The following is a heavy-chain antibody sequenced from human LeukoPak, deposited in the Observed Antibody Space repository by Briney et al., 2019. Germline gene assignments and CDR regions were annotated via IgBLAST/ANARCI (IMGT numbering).Heavy chain of an antibody. CDR2: IFYSGTT. CDR1: GGSISSSSYC. D-gene: IGHD3-22*01. J-gene: IGHJ5*02. CDR3: ARYYGGSGYYAASFDP. Sequence: SETLSLTCTVSGGSISSSSYCWGWIRQPPGKGLEWIGTIFYSGTTYYNPSLKSRVTISVDTSKNQFSLKLSSVTAADTAVYYCARYYGGSGYYAASFDPWGQGTLVTVSS. V-gene: IGHV4-39*01.